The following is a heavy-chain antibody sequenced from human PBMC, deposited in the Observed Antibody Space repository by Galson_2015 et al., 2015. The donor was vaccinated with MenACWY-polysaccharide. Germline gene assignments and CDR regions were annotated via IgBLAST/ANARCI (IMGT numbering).Heavy chain of an antibody. Sequence: SLRLSCAASGFSLGAWYMSWIRQAPGKGLEWLSYISKSGDSIYYGDSVKGRFAISRDNAKNSVYLQLNSLEVEDTAIYYCARGHYSLDVWGQGTTVTVSS. J-gene: IGHJ6*02. CDR3: ARGHYSLDV. CDR1: GFSLGAWY. V-gene: IGHV3-11*01. CDR2: ISKSGDSI.